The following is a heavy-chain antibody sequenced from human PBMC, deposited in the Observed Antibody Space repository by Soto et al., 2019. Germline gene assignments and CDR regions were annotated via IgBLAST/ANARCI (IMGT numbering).Heavy chain of an antibody. CDR3: AREAARLYYYYGMDV. Sequence: QVQLVESGGGLVKPGGSLRLSCAASGFPFSDYYMNWVRQAPGKGLEWISYISGSDDTISYADSVKGRFTISRDNAKNSLYLQMNSLRAEDTAVYYCAREAARLYYYYGMDVWGQGTTVTVSS. J-gene: IGHJ6*02. CDR1: GFPFSDYY. D-gene: IGHD6-6*01. CDR2: ISGSDDTI. V-gene: IGHV3-11*01.